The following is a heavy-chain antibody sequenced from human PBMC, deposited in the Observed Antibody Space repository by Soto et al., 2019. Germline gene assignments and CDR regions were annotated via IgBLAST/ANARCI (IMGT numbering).Heavy chain of an antibody. CDR3: ARGSSSWYVRFDS. Sequence: GGSLRLSCAASGFTLSSNWMHWVRQAPGKGLVWVSRINSDGSFTSYADSVKGRFTISRDNAKNTLSLQMNSLRAEDTAVYYCARGSSSWYVRFDSWGQGTLVTVSS. V-gene: IGHV3-74*01. J-gene: IGHJ4*02. CDR1: GFTLSSNW. CDR2: INSDGSFT. D-gene: IGHD6-13*01.